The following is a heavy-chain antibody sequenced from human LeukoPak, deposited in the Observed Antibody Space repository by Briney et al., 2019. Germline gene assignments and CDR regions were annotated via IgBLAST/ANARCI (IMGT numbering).Heavy chain of an antibody. CDR1: GGSISSRSYY. CDR3: ARRTGIGNLVDP. CDR2: IYYSGST. D-gene: IGHD1-14*01. Sequence: PSETLSLTCIVSGGSISSRSYYWGWIRQPPGKGLEWIGSIYYSGSTYYNPSLKSRVTIFVDTSKNHFSLNLSSVTAADTAFYFRARRTGIGNLVDPWGQGTLVTVSS. V-gene: IGHV4-39*02. J-gene: IGHJ5*02.